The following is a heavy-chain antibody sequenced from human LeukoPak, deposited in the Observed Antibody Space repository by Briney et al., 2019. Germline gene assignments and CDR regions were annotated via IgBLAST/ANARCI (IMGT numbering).Heavy chain of an antibody. V-gene: IGHV3-21*01. Sequence: PGGSLRLSCAASGFTFSSYGMHWVRQAPGKGLEWVSSISSDSGYIYYADSVRGRFTVSRDNAKSSLFLQMNSLRDDDTAVYYSARVHCSGRGCFQRYDGFHIWGQGTVVTVSS. J-gene: IGHJ3*02. CDR2: ISSDSGYI. CDR3: ARVHCSGRGCFQRYDGFHI. D-gene: IGHD2-15*01. CDR1: GFTFSSYG.